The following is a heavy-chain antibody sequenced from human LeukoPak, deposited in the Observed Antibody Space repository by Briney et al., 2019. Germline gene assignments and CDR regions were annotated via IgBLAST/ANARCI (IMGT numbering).Heavy chain of an antibody. CDR3: VRDSPSGFFDL. J-gene: IGHJ2*01. Sequence: GGSLRLSCAASGFTFNTYWMHWVRQAPGKGLLWVSPINPDGTVTTYADSVKGRFTISRDNAKNTLYLQMNSLRAEVTAVYYCVRDSPSGFFDLWGRGTLVTVSS. CDR1: GFTFNTYW. D-gene: IGHD6-19*01. CDR2: INPDGTVT. V-gene: IGHV3-74*01.